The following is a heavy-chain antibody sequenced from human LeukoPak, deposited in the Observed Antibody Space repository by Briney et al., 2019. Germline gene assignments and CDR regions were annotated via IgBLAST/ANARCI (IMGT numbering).Heavy chain of an antibody. V-gene: IGHV3-15*01. J-gene: IGHJ4*02. CDR3: TTTSIAVAGPFDY. CDR1: GFTFSNAW. Sequence: PGGSLRLSCAASGFTFSNAWMSWVRQAPGKGLEWVGRIKSKTDGGTTDYAAAVKDRFTISRDDSKNTLYLQMKSMKTEDTAVYYCTTTSIAVAGPFDYWGQGTLVTVSS. D-gene: IGHD6-19*01. CDR2: IKSKTDGGTT.